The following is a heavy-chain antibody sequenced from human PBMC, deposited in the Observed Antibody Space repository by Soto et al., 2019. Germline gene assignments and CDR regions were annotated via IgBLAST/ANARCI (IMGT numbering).Heavy chain of an antibody. CDR2: ISYDGSNK. CDR3: ARSKYSSSPLVDY. J-gene: IGHJ4*02. Sequence: GGSLRLSCAASGFTFSSYAMHWVRQAPGKGLEWVAVISYDGSNKYYADSVKGRFTISRDNSKNTLYLQMNSLRAEDTAVYYCARSKYSSSPLVDYWGQGTLVTVSS. CDR1: GFTFSSYA. V-gene: IGHV3-30-3*01. D-gene: IGHD6-6*01.